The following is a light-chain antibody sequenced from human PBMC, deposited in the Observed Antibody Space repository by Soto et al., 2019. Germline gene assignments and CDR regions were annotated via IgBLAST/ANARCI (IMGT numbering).Light chain of an antibody. J-gene: IGKJ4*01. CDR3: QQRSNWPLT. CDR2: KAS. CDR1: QSISSW. V-gene: IGKV1-5*03. Sequence: DIQMTQSPSTLSASVGDRVTITCRASQSISSWVAWYQQKPGKGPKLLIYKASHLESGVPSRFSGSGSGTEFTLTISSLEPEDFAVYYCQQRSNWPLTFGGGTKVDIK.